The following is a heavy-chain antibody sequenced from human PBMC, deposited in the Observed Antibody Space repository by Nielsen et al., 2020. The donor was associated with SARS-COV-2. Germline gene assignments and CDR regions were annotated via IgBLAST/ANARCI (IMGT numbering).Heavy chain of an antibody. CDR3: ARDRGDIVVVPAAMPYYYYYMDV. Sequence: WVRQAPGQGLEWMGGIIPIFGTANYAQKFQGRVTITADESTSTAYMELSSLRSEDTAVYYCARDRGDIVVVPAAMPYYYYYMDVWGKGTTVTVSS. J-gene: IGHJ6*03. D-gene: IGHD2-2*01. V-gene: IGHV1-69*01. CDR2: IIPIFGTA.